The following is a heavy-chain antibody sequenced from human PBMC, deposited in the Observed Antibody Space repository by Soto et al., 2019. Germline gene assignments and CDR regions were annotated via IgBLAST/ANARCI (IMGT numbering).Heavy chain of an antibody. D-gene: IGHD3-10*01. Sequence: SVKVSCKASGGTFSSYAISWLRQAPGQGLEWMGGIIPIFGTANYAQKFQGRVTITADESTSTAYMELSSLRSEDTAVYYCARDRGAIYYYYGMDVWGQGTTVTVSS. J-gene: IGHJ6*02. CDR1: GGTFSSYA. CDR3: ARDRGAIYYYYGMDV. V-gene: IGHV1-69*13. CDR2: IIPIFGTA.